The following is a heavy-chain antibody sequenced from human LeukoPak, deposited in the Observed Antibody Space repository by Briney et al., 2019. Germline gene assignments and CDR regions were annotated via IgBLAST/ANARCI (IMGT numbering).Heavy chain of an antibody. Sequence: ASVKVSCKASGSIIDTFYIDWVRQAPGQGLEWMGRINPSGGSTSYAQNFQDRVTMTSDTSTSTSTSTVYMELSSLRSEDTAVYYCARVSRDGYYRFDYWGQGTLVTVSS. J-gene: IGHJ4*02. CDR1: GSIIDTFY. CDR2: INPSGGST. CDR3: ARVSRDGYYRFDY. V-gene: IGHV1-46*02. D-gene: IGHD5-24*01.